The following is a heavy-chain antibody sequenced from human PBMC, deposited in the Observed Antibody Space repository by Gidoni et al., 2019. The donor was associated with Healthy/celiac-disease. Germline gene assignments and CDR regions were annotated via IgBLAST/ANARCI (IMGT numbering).Heavy chain of an antibody. V-gene: IGHV3-9*01. Sequence: DVQLVESGGGMVHPGRFLRLPCAAAGFTFDDYARHWVRRAAGKGLEWVSGLSWNGGSIGYADSVTGRFTISRDNAKNSLYLQMNSLRAEDTALYYCAKGFGEAWFHYWGQGTLVTVSS. CDR2: LSWNGGSI. D-gene: IGHD3-3*01. J-gene: IGHJ4*02. CDR3: AKGFGEAWFHY. CDR1: GFTFDDYA.